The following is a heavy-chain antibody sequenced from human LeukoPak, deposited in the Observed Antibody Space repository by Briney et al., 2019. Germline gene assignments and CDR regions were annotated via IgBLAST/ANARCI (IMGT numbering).Heavy chain of an antibody. J-gene: IGHJ4*02. CDR1: GYTFTGYY. V-gene: IGHV1-2*02. CDR2: INPNSGGT. CDR3: ARGAWIQGPHDY. Sequence: ASMKVSCKASGYTFTGYYMHWVRQAPGQGLEWMGWINPNSGGTNYAQKFQGRVTMTRDTSISTAYMELSRLRSDDTAVYYCARGAWIQGPHDYWGQGTLVTVSP. D-gene: IGHD5-18*01.